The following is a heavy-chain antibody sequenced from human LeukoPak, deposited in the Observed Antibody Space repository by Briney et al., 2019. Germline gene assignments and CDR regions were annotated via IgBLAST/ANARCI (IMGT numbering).Heavy chain of an antibody. V-gene: IGHV1-69*05. J-gene: IGHJ5*02. CDR1: GGTFSSYA. Sequence: WASVKVSCKASGGTFSSYAISWVRQAPGQGLEWMGRIIPIFGTANYLQKFQGRVTMTRDTSTSTVYMELSSLRSEDTAVYYCARDSLWFGESLNNWFDPWGQGTLVTVSS. CDR3: ARDSLWFGESLNNWFDP. CDR2: IIPIFGTA. D-gene: IGHD3-10*01.